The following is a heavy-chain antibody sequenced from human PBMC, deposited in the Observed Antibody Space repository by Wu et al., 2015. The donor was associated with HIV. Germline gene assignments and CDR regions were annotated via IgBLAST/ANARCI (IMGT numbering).Heavy chain of an antibody. CDR3: ARNTDSVATSLYSLGV. V-gene: IGHV1-69*15. CDR1: GGTFSTFG. D-gene: IGHD5-12*01. J-gene: IGHJ6*02. CDR2: IVPLFDAP. Sequence: QVHLVQFGGEVKKPGSSVKVSCKASGGTFSTFGISWVRQAPGQGLEWLGRIVPLFDAPNHARKFQGRLTITADGSTATAYMEMINLRSEDTAVYYCARNTDSVATSLYSLGVWGQGTVVTVSS.